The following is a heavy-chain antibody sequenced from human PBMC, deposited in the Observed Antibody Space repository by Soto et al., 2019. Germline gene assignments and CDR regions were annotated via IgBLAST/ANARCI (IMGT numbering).Heavy chain of an antibody. J-gene: IGHJ5*02. Sequence: QVQLVQSGAEVKTPGSSVRVSCKASEGTFSTYALSWVRQAPGQGLEWMGGIIPSFGSANYAQRFRDRVTITADKSTRTGYMELSGLRSDDTAVYYCARDRVAGTERWFDPWGQGTLVTVSS. CDR2: IIPSFGSA. V-gene: IGHV1-69*06. CDR1: EGTFSTYA. CDR3: ARDRVAGTERWFDP. D-gene: IGHD6-19*01.